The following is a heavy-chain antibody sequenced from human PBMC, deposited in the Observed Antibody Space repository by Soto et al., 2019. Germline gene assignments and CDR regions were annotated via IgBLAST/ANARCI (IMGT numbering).Heavy chain of an antibody. Sequence: QSGGSLRLSCAASGFTFSNYWMHWVRQAPGKGLVWVSHINSDGSSTTYADSVKGRFTISRDNAKNTLYLQMNTLRAEDTAEYYCARDIRGPYGRLYYFDSWGQGSLVTVSS. V-gene: IGHV3-74*01. CDR3: ARDIRGPYGRLYYFDS. D-gene: IGHD3-3*02. CDR1: GFTFSNYW. CDR2: INSDGSST. J-gene: IGHJ4*02.